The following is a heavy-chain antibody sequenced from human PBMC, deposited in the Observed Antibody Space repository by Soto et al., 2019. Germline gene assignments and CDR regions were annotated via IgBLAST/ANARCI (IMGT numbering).Heavy chain of an antibody. D-gene: IGHD2-2*01. V-gene: IGHV3-53*01. CDR3: ARGPGEDIVVVPAAPYYDY. CDR2: IYSGGST. J-gene: IGHJ4*02. CDR1: GFTVSSNY. Sequence: GGSLRVSCAASGFTVSSNYMSWVRQAPGKGLEWVSVIYSGGSTYYADSVKGRFTISRDNSKNTLYLQMNSLRAEDTAMYYCARGPGEDIVVVPAAPYYDYWGQGTLVTVSS.